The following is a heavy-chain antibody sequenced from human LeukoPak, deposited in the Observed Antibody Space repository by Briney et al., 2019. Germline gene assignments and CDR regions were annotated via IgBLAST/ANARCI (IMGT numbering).Heavy chain of an antibody. D-gene: IGHD1-26*01. J-gene: IGHJ4*02. CDR1: GGSISSGSYY. CDR2: IYTSGST. V-gene: IGHV4-61*02. Sequence: SETLSLTCTVSGGSISSGSYYWSWIRQPAGKGLEWIGRIYTSGSTNYNPSLKSRVTISVDTSKNQFSLRLSSVTAADTAVYYCARDNSSGSYDPYYFDYWGQGTLVTVSS. CDR3: ARDNSSGSYDPYYFDY.